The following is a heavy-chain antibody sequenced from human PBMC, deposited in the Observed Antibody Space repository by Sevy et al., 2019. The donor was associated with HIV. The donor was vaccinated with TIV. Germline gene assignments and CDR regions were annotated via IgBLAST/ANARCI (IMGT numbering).Heavy chain of an antibody. V-gene: IGHV4-39*01. D-gene: IGHD6-19*01. Sequence: SETLSLTCSVSGGSISSTSYYWGWIRQPPGKGLEWIGTIYYTGNTYYNPSLKSRVTISVDTSKNRFSLKLSSVTAADTAVCYCARQSWYTSGWFWFDPWGQGTLVTVSS. CDR1: GGSISSTSYY. J-gene: IGHJ5*02. CDR3: ARQSWYTSGWFWFDP. CDR2: IYYTGNT.